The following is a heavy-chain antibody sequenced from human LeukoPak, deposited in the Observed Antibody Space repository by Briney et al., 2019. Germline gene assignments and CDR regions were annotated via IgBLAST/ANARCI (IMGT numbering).Heavy chain of an antibody. J-gene: IGHJ4*02. CDR2: ISSGGSTT. D-gene: IGHD1-26*01. Sequence: GGSLRLSCAGSGFIFNNYWMHWVRQIPGKGLVWVSQISSGGSTTNYADSVRGRFTVSRDNAKNTVYLQMNSLRADDTAVYYCARARHGSYLDYWGQGTLVTVSS. CDR1: GFIFNNYW. V-gene: IGHV3-74*01. CDR3: ARARHGSYLDY.